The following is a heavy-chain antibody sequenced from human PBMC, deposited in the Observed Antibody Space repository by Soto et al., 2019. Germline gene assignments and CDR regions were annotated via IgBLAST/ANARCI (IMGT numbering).Heavy chain of an antibody. CDR3: TREVAAAGTDWFDP. V-gene: IGHV3-49*03. Sequence: PGGSLRLSCTASGFTFGDYAMSWFRQAPGKGLEWVGFIRSKAYGGTTEYAASVKGRFTISRDDSKSIAYLRMNSLKTEDTAVYYCTREVAAAGTDWFDPWGQGTLVTVSS. D-gene: IGHD6-13*01. CDR1: GFTFGDYA. CDR2: IRSKAYGGTT. J-gene: IGHJ5*02.